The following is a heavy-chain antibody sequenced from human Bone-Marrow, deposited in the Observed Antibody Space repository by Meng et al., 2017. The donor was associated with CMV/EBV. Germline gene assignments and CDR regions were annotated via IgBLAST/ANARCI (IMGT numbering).Heavy chain of an antibody. D-gene: IGHD1-26*01. Sequence: GESLKISCAASGFTCSSYWMHWVRQAPGKGLVWVSRINSDGSSTSYADSVKGRFTISRDNAKNTLYLQMNSLRAEDTAVYYCASPVLSGGSDYWGQGTLVTVSS. CDR2: INSDGSST. CDR1: GFTCSSYW. J-gene: IGHJ4*02. V-gene: IGHV3-74*01. CDR3: ASPVLSGGSDY.